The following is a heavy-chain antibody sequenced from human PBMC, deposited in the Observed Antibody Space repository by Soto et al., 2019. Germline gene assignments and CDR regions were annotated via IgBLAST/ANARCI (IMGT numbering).Heavy chain of an antibody. Sequence: PSETLSLTCAVYGGSFSGYYWSWIHQPPGKXLEWIGEINHSGSTNYNPSLKSRVTISVDTSKNQFSLKLSSVTAADTAVYYCARGGVGYSSSWYNFRPYRMDVWGQGTTVTVSS. V-gene: IGHV4-34*01. D-gene: IGHD6-13*01. CDR1: GGSFSGYY. CDR2: INHSGST. CDR3: ARGGVGYSSSWYNFRPYRMDV. J-gene: IGHJ6*02.